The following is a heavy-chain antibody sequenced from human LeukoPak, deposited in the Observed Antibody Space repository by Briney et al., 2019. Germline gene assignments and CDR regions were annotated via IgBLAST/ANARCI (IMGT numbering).Heavy chain of an antibody. D-gene: IGHD5-12*01. CDR2: IRSTSET. CDR1: GFISSQYG. V-gene: IGHV3-48*01. J-gene: IGHJ5*02. CDR3: ARDAGNSGYGCDL. Sequence: GGSLRLSCAASGFISSQYGFNWVRQAPGKGLEWVSHIRSTSETFYADSVKGRFTISRDHARNSLYLQMNNLRGEDTAIYYCARDAGNSGYGCDLWGQRTLVTVSS.